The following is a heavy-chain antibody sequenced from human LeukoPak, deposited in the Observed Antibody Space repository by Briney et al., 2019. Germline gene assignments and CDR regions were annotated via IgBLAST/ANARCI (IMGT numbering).Heavy chain of an antibody. D-gene: IGHD1-26*01. CDR2: IRYDGNNK. CDR3: AKVPQREWELPRNYYYYYMDV. CDR1: GFTFGSYG. J-gene: IGHJ6*03. V-gene: IGHV3-30*02. Sequence: GGSLRLSCAASGFTFGSYGMHWVRQAPGKGLEWVAFIRYDGNNKYYADSVKGRFTISRDNSKNTLYLQMNSLRAEDTAVYYCAKVPQREWELPRNYYYYYMDVWGKGTTVTISS.